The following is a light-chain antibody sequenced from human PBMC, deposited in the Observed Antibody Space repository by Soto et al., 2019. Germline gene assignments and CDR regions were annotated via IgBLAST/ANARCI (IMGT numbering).Light chain of an antibody. CDR1: SSNVGSYNL. CDR3: CSYAGSYTFPYV. J-gene: IGLJ1*01. CDR2: EVS. V-gene: IGLV2-23*02. Sequence: QSVLTQPASVSGSPGQSITISCTGTSSNVGSYNLVSWHQQHPGKAPKLMIYEVSKRPSGVSNRFSGSKSGNTASLTISGLQAEDEADYYCCSYAGSYTFPYVFGTGTKVTVL.